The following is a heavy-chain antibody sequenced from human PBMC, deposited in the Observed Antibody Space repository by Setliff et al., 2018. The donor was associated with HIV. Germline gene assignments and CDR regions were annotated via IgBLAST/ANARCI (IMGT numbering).Heavy chain of an antibody. Sequence: GGSLRLSCEASGFTFSSYAMHWVRQAPGKGLEWVAFLRFDGSNQYYADSVKGRFTISRDNSRNTLYLQMHSLTPEDTAVYYCAKDRRYYYGSGSYAAETWGQGTLVTVSS. J-gene: IGHJ5*02. CDR1: GFTFSSYA. D-gene: IGHD3-10*01. V-gene: IGHV3-30*02. CDR3: AKDRRYYYGSGSYAAET. CDR2: LRFDGSNQ.